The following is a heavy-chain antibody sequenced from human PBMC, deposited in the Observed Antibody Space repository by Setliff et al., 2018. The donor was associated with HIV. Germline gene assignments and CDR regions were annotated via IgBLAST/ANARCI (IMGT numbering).Heavy chain of an antibody. D-gene: IGHD3-22*01. CDR3: ARAASYYDSSGYWAPPKYFDY. Sequence: PSETLSLTCTVSGGSVTSGGHYWSWIRQQPGKAPEWIGYIHYTGSNFYNPSLTDRLTILVDTSKNQFSLKLSSVTAADTAVYYCARAASYYDSSGYWAPPKYFDYWGQGTLVTVSS. V-gene: IGHV4-31*02. CDR2: IHYTGSN. J-gene: IGHJ4*02. CDR1: GGSVTSGGHY.